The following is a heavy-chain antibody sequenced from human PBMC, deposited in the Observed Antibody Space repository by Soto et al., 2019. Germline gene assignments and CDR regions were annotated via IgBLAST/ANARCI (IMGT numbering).Heavy chain of an antibody. CDR3: ARHASLLGYCSSTSCYVDY. D-gene: IGHD2-2*01. V-gene: IGHV4-59*08. CDR2: IYYSGST. Sequence: SETLSLTCTVSGGSISSYYWSWIRQPPGKGLEWIGYIYYSGSTNYNPSLKSRVTISVDTSKNQFSLKLSSVTAADTAVYYCARHASLLGYCSSTSCYVDYWGQGTLVTVSS. J-gene: IGHJ4*02. CDR1: GGSISSYY.